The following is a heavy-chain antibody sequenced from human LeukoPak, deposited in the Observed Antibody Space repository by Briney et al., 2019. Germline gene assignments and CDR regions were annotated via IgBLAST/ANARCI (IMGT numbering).Heavy chain of an antibody. CDR2: ISAYNGNT. CDR3: ARDSYGDYAFYY. D-gene: IGHD4-17*01. CDR1: GYTFTSYG. V-gene: IGHV1-18*01. J-gene: IGHJ4*02. Sequence: ASVKVSCKASGYTFTSYGISWVRQAPGQGLEWMGWISAYNGNTNYAQKLQGRVTMTTDTSTSTAYMELRSLRSDDTAVYYRARDSYGDYAFYYWGQGTLVTVSS.